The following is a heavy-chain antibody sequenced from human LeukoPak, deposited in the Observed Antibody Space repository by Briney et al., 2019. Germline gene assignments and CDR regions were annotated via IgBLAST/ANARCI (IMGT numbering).Heavy chain of an antibody. V-gene: IGHV1-18*01. CDR1: GYTFTSYD. J-gene: IGHJ3*02. D-gene: IGHD2-2*01. CDR3: ARDPGYCSSTSCSLDAFDI. CDR2: ISAYNGST. Sequence: GASVKVSCKASGYTFTSYDINWVRQAPGQGLEWMGWISAYNGSTNYAQKLQGRVTVTTDTSTSTAYMELRSLRSDDTAVYYCARDPGYCSSTSCSLDAFDIWGQGTMVTVSS.